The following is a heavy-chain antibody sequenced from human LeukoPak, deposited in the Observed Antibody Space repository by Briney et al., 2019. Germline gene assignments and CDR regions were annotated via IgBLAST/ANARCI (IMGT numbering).Heavy chain of an antibody. CDR1: GFTFSGYA. V-gene: IGHV3-23*01. CDR3: AKWRWVTGIPEDFDY. Sequence: GGSLRLSCSASGFTFSGYAMSWVRQAPGKGLEWVSGIRASGDTTYYADSVKGRFTISRDNSKNTLYLLMSSLRAGDTAVYYCAKWRWVTGIPEDFDYWGRGTLVTVSS. CDR2: IRASGDTT. J-gene: IGHJ4*02. D-gene: IGHD1-20*01.